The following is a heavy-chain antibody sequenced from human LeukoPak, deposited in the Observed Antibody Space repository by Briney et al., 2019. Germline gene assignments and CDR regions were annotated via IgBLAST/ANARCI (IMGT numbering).Heavy chain of an antibody. CDR1: GYTFTSYG. CDR2: ISAYIGNT. CDR3: ARDRNGGWYYYDSSGYYSDY. D-gene: IGHD3-22*01. V-gene: IGHV1-18*01. J-gene: IGHJ4*02. Sequence: ASEKVSCKASGYTFTSYGISWVRQAPRQPREWIGVISAYIGNTNYAQNLYGRVTMTTGTSTSTAYMELRSLRSDDTAVYDCARDRNGGWYYYDSSGYYSDYWGQGTLVTVSS.